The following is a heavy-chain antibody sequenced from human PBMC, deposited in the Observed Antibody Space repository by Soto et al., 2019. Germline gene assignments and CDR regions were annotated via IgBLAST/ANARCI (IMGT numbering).Heavy chain of an antibody. D-gene: IGHD6-13*01. CDR2: IYYSGST. V-gene: IGHV4-59*01. J-gene: IGHJ6*02. CDR3: ARDRLSIAAAGTLYYYYYGMDV. CDR1: GGSISSYY. Sequence: PSETLSLTCTVSGGSISSYYWSWIRQPPGKGLEWIGYIYYSGSTNYNPSLKSRVTISVDTSKNQFSLKLSSVTAADTAVYYCARDRLSIAAAGTLYYYYYGMDVWGQGTTVTVSS.